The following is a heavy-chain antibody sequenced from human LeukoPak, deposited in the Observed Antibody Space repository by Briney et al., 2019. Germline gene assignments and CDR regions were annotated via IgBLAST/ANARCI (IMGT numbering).Heavy chain of an antibody. D-gene: IGHD6-6*01. Sequence: GGSLRLSCAASGFTFSNYAMSWVRQAPGKGLEWVSDISGSGNWTYYADSVKGRFTISRDNSKNTLYLQMNSLRAEDTAVYYCAKVRKYSSSSDHFDYWGQGTLVTVSS. CDR2: ISGSGNWT. J-gene: IGHJ4*02. CDR1: GFTFSNYA. CDR3: AKVRKYSSSSDHFDY. V-gene: IGHV3-23*01.